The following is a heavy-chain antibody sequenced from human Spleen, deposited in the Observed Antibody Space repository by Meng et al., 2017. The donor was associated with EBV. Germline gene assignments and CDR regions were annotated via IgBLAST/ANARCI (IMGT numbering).Heavy chain of an antibody. CDR1: GDIFSNFG. Sequence: QVQLVQSGADVTKPGSSVKVSCKASGDIFSNFGVNWVRQAPGQGLEWMGGIIPLFGRPDYAQKFQDRVTITVDRKTSTAYMELNSLRSEDTAVYYCARSQEVVSYGELDYWGQGTLVTVYS. CDR3: ARSQEVVSYGELDY. CDR2: IIPLFGRP. V-gene: IGHV1-69*06. J-gene: IGHJ4*02. D-gene: IGHD4-17*01.